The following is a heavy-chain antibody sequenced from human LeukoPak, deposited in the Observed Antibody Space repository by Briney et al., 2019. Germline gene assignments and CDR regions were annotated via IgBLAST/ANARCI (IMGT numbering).Heavy chain of an antibody. CDR3: ARDGEGYCSSTSCYGYYYYGMDV. Sequence: ASVKVSFKASGGTFSSYAISWVRQAPGQGLEWMGGIIPIFGTANYAQKFQGRVTITADESTSTAYMELSSLRSEDTAVYYCARDGEGYCSSTSCYGYYYYGMDVWGQGTTVTVSS. D-gene: IGHD2-2*01. J-gene: IGHJ6*02. V-gene: IGHV1-69*13. CDR2: IIPIFGTA. CDR1: GGTFSSYA.